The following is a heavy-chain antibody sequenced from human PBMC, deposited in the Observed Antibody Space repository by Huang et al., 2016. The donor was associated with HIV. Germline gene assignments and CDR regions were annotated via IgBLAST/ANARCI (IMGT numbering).Heavy chain of an antibody. D-gene: IGHD5-18*01. V-gene: IGHV1-18*01. Sequence: QVQLVQSGAEVKKPGASVKVSCKASGYTFSSFGSSWVRQAPGQGLDWVGGISVYNGNTKFAQKFQGRLTMTTDTSKSTAYMELRSLRSDDTAVYYCARGGGIQLWLLGYYYMDVWGNGTTVTVSS. CDR1: GYTFSSFG. J-gene: IGHJ6*03. CDR3: ARGGGIQLWLLGYYYMDV. CDR2: ISVYNGNT.